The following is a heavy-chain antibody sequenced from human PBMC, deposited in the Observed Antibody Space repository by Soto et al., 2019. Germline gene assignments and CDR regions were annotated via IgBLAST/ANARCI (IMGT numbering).Heavy chain of an antibody. CDR3: ARGVDGTKDDAYYMDV. J-gene: IGHJ6*03. V-gene: IGHV3-11*01. CDR2: ISSSGSTI. CDR1: GFTFSDYY. D-gene: IGHD1-1*01. Sequence: QVQLVESGGGLVKPGGSLRLSCAASGFTFSDYYMSWIRQAPGKGLVWVSYISSSGSTIYYADSVKGRFTIAGDNAKKSLCLQVNSPGAKDTAVCYCARGVDGTKDDAYYMDVWGKGSTVTVS.